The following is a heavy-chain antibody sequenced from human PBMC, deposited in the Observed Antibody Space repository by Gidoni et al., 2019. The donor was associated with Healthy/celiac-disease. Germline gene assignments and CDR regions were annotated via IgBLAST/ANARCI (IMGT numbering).Heavy chain of an antibody. CDR1: GGSLSGYY. V-gene: IGHV4-34*01. D-gene: IGHD3-10*01. Sequence: QLQLQPWGAGLLKPSETLSLTCAFYGGSLSGYYWSCIRQPPGKRLEWIGEIKHSGSTNYNPSLKSRVTISGDTSKNQFSLKLSSVTDADKDVYYCARSLRVQEAFDYWGQGTLVTVSS. CDR3: ARSLRVQEAFDY. CDR2: IKHSGST. J-gene: IGHJ4*02.